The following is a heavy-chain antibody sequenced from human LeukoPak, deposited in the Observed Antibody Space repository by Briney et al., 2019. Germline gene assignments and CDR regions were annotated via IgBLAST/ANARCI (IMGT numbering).Heavy chain of an antibody. J-gene: IGHJ4*02. CDR3: ARDGIAVAGYFDY. Sequence: GASVKVSCKASGGTFSSYAISWVRQAPGQGLERMGRIIPILGIANYAQKFQGRVTITADKSTSTAYMELSSLRSEDTAVYYCARDGIAVAGYFDYWGQGTLVTVSS. CDR1: GGTFSSYA. CDR2: IIPILGIA. V-gene: IGHV1-69*04. D-gene: IGHD6-19*01.